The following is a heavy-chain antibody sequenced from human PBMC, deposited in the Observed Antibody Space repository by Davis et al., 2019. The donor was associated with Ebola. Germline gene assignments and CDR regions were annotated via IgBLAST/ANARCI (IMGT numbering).Heavy chain of an antibody. V-gene: IGHV1-18*01. CDR3: ARDATTVTTNWFDP. D-gene: IGHD4-17*01. CDR1: GYTFSGYA. Sequence: AASVKVSCKTSGYTFSGYAISWVRQAPGQGLEWIGWINVYNGHTNYAQKFQGRVTVSTHTSTSIAYMELRSLRSDDTALYYCARDATTVTTNWFDPWGQGTLVTVSS. J-gene: IGHJ5*02. CDR2: INVYNGHT.